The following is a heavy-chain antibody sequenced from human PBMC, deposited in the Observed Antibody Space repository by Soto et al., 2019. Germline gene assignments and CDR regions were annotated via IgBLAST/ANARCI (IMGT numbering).Heavy chain of an antibody. D-gene: IGHD3-22*01. CDR1: GGSIRDYY. Sequence: SETLSLTCAVSGGSIRDYYWGWIRQSPGKGLEWIGYIYYTGTTKYNPSLKSRVTISVDSSKNQFSLKLDSVTAADTAVFYCARLGGYYQAFDSWGQGTLVTVSS. J-gene: IGHJ4*02. V-gene: IGHV4-59*08. CDR2: IYYTGTT. CDR3: ARLGGYYQAFDS.